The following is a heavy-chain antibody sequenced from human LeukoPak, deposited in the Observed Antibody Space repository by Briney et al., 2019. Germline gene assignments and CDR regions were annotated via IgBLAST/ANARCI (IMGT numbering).Heavy chain of an antibody. CDR2: IYYSGST. J-gene: IGHJ6*03. CDR3: ARSTSTSYYYYYYYMDV. V-gene: IGHV4-59*01. Sequence: SQTLSLTCAVSGGSMSSYYWSWIRQPPGKGLEWIGYIYYSGSTNYNPSLKSRVTISVDTSKNQFSLKLSSVTAADTAVYYCARSTSTSYYYYYYYMDVWGKGTTVTISS. D-gene: IGHD2-2*01. CDR1: GGSMSSYY.